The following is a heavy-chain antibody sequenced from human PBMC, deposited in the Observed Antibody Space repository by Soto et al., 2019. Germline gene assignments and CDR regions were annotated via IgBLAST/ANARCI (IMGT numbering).Heavy chain of an antibody. V-gene: IGHV4-59*01. CDR3: ARANYDYVWGSLEYYFDY. D-gene: IGHD3-16*01. Sequence: SETLSLTCTVSGGSISSYYWSWIRQPPGKGLEWIGYIYYSGSTNYNPSLKSRVTISVDTSKNQFSLKLSSVTAADTAVYYCARANYDYVWGSLEYYFDYWGQGTLVTVSS. CDR2: IYYSGST. CDR1: GGSISSYY. J-gene: IGHJ4*02.